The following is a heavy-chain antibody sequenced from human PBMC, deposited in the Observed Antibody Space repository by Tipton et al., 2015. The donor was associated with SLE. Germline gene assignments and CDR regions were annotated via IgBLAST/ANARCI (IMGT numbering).Heavy chain of an antibody. CDR1: GGSISSHS. CDR2: IYYSGIT. D-gene: IGHD3-10*01. CDR3: AKNSGSYYFDD. Sequence: TLSLTCTVSGGSISSHSWSWIRQPPGKGLEWIGYIYYSGITHYNPSLKSRLSISVDTSKNQFSLKLNSVTAADTAVYYCAKNSGSYYFDDWGQGTLVTVSS. V-gene: IGHV4-59*08. J-gene: IGHJ4*02.